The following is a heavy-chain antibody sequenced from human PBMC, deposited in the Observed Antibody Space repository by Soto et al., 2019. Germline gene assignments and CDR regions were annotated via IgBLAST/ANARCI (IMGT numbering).Heavy chain of an antibody. D-gene: IGHD6-13*01. J-gene: IGHJ4*02. Sequence: SETLSLTCAVSGGSISSSNWWSWVRQPPGKGLEWIGEIYHSGSTNYNPSLKSRVTISVDKSKNQFSLKLSSVTATDTAVYYCARGNQYSSSWPFDYWGQGTLVTVSS. CDR1: GGSISSSNW. CDR3: ARGNQYSSSWPFDY. V-gene: IGHV4-4*02. CDR2: IYHSGST.